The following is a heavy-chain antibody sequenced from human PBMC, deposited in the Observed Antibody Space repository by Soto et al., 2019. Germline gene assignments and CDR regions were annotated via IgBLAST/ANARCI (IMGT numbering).Heavy chain of an antibody. V-gene: IGHV4-4*02. CDR3: ACRIAAAGNFDY. Sequence: QVQLQESGPGLVKPSGTLSLTCAVSGGSISSSNWWSWVRQPPGKGLEWIGEIYHSGSTNYNPSRKSPVTLSVDKSKTQFSLKLSSVTAADTAVYYCACRIAAAGNFDYWGQGTLVTVSS. CDR2: IYHSGST. CDR1: GGSISSSNW. J-gene: IGHJ4*02. D-gene: IGHD6-13*01.